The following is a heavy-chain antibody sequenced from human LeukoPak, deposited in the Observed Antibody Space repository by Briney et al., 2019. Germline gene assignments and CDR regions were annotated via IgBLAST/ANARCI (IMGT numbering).Heavy chain of an antibody. CDR2: ISSSSTI. Sequence: GGSLRLSCAASGFTFSSYSMNWVRQAPGKGLEWVSYISSSSTIYYADSVKGRFTISRDNAKNSLYLQMNSLRAEDTAVYYCARLVSAAASFDYWGQGTLVTVSS. CDR3: ARLVSAAASFDY. J-gene: IGHJ4*02. D-gene: IGHD6-13*01. V-gene: IGHV3-48*01. CDR1: GFTFSSYS.